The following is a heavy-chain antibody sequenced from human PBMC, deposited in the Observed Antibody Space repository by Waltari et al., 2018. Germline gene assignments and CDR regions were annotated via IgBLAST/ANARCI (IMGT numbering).Heavy chain of an antibody. Sequence: EVQLVESGGGLVQPGRSLRLSCAASGFTFDDYAMHWVRQAPGKGLAWVSGISWNSGIIGDADSVKGRFTISRDNAKNSLYLQMNSLRAEDTALYYCAKLIVPAATVWVSDYWGQGTLVTVSS. CDR2: ISWNSGII. V-gene: IGHV3-9*01. CDR3: AKLIVPAATVWVSDY. CDR1: GFTFDDYA. J-gene: IGHJ4*02. D-gene: IGHD2-2*01.